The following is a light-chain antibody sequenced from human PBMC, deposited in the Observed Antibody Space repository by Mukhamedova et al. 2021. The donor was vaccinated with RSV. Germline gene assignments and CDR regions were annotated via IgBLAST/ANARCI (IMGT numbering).Light chain of an antibody. CDR3: QQYHRGLT. J-gene: IGKJ5*01. CDR2: DAS. V-gene: IGKV1-33*01. Sequence: WYQRRVHGKAPKLLIYDASNLEAGVPSRFSGSGSGTHFTFTISCLQPEDIATYYCQQYHRGLTFGQGTRLEIK.